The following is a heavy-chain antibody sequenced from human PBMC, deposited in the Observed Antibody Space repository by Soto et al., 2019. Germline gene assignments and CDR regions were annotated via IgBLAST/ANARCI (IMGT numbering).Heavy chain of an antibody. Sequence: QVELQESGPGLVKPSETLSLTCTFSGGSVSSGSDYWSWIRQPPGKGLAWIGYIYYSGSTNYNPSRESRVTKAVDTSKNQFALKLSSVTAADTAVYYCASGIEGWYQGRYYDGMDVWGQGTTVTVSS. D-gene: IGHD6-19*01. CDR2: IYYSGST. CDR1: GGSVSSGSDY. J-gene: IGHJ6*02. CDR3: ASGIEGWYQGRYYDGMDV. V-gene: IGHV4-61*01.